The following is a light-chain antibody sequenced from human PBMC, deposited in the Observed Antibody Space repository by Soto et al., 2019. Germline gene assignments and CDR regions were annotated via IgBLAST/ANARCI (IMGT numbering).Light chain of an antibody. CDR3: QQSYSSSWT. CDR1: QSISSY. CDR2: GTS. V-gene: IGKV1-39*01. J-gene: IGKJ1*01. Sequence: DIQMTQSPSSLSASVGDRVTITCRASQSISSYLNWYQQKPGKAPNLLIYGTSSLQNGVPSRFGGSGSGTDFTLIISSLQREDFATYYCQQSYSSSWTFGQGTKVDIK.